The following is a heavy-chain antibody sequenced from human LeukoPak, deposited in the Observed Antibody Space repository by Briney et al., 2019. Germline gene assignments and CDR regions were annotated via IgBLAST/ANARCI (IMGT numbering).Heavy chain of an antibody. Sequence: ASVKVSCKASGGTFSSYAISWVRQAPGQGLEWMGWMNPNSGNTGYAQKLQGRVTMTTDTSTSTAYMELRSLRSDDTAVYYCARGELLWFGDAFGWFDPWGQGTLVTVSS. J-gene: IGHJ5*02. CDR1: GGTFSSYA. CDR3: ARGELLWFGDAFGWFDP. CDR2: MNPNSGNT. V-gene: IGHV1-18*01. D-gene: IGHD3-10*01.